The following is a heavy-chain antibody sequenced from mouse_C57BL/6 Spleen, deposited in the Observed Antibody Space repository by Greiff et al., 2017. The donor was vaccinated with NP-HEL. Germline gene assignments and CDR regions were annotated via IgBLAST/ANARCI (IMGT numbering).Heavy chain of an antibody. CDR2: IDPNGGGT. J-gene: IGHJ4*01. CDR1: GYTFTSYW. CDR3: ARRYYGSSYNYYAMDY. Sequence: VQLQQPGAELVKPGASVKLSCKASGYTFTSYWMHWVKQRPGRGLEWIGRIDPNGGGTKYNEKFKSKATLTVDNPSSTAYMQLSSLTSEDSAVYYCARRYYGSSYNYYAMDYWGQGTSVTVSS. D-gene: IGHD1-1*01. V-gene: IGHV1-72*01.